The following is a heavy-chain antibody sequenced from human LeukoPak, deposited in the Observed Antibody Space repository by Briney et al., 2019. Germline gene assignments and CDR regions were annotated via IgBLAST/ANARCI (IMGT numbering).Heavy chain of an antibody. Sequence: PGGSLRLSCAASGFTFSSYAMNWVRQVPGKGLEWVSVISGSGGSTYDADSVKGRFTISRDNSKNSLYLQMNSLRAEDTALYYCAKDVYDSSGYYSGYFDYWGQGTLVTVSS. J-gene: IGHJ4*02. CDR1: GFTFSSYA. CDR2: ISGSGGST. CDR3: AKDVYDSSGYYSGYFDY. V-gene: IGHV3-23*01. D-gene: IGHD3-22*01.